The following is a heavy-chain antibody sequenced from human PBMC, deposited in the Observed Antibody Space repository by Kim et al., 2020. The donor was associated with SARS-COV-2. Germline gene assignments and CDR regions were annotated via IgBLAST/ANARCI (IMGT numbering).Heavy chain of an antibody. V-gene: IGHV4-34*01. J-gene: IGHJ5*02. Sequence: TPSLRSRVTISVDTSKNQFSLKLSSVTAADTAVYYCARAPYQLLYWFDPWGQGTLVTVSS. D-gene: IGHD2-2*01. CDR3: ARAPYQLLYWFDP.